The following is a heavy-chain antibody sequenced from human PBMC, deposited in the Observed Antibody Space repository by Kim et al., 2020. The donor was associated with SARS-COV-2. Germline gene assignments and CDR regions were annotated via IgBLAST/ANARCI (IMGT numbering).Heavy chain of an antibody. J-gene: IGHJ1*01. V-gene: IGHV4-59*08. D-gene: IGHD6-6*01. CDR2: IYYSGST. CDR1: GGSISSYY. Sequence: SETLSLTCTVSGGSISSYYWSWIRQPPGKGLEWIWYIYYSGSTNYNPSLKSRGSISFDTTNHQSSLQLSSVPAADPAVDYFSRAAPLVRFPEYFPPWG. CDR3: SRAAPLVRFPEYFPP.